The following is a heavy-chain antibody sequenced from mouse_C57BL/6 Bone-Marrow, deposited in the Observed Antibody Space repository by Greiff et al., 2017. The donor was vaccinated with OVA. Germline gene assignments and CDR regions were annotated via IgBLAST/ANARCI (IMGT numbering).Heavy chain of an antibody. Sequence: EVKLMESGGGLVQPGGSLKLSCAASGFTFSDYYMYWVRQTPEKRLEWVAYISNGGDYIYYADTVKGRFTISRDNARNTLYLQMSSLKSEDTAMYYCTRGTGGVSFDYWGQGTTLTVSS. D-gene: IGHD4-1*01. J-gene: IGHJ2*01. CDR1: GFTFSDYY. CDR2: ISNGGDYI. V-gene: IGHV5-9-1*02. CDR3: TRGTGGVSFDY.